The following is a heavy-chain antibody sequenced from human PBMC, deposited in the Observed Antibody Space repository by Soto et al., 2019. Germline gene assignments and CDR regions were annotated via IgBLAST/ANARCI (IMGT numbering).Heavy chain of an antibody. J-gene: IGHJ4*02. CDR1: GASISSSY. V-gene: IGHV4-59*01. CDR2: VYHTGAT. CDR3: ARGGNRYSNVASGVGGFDY. D-gene: IGHD5-12*01. Sequence: SETLSLTCTVSGASISSSYWSWIRQSPERGLEWIAYVYHTGATNYNPSLKSRFTISLDTSKGQFSLNLTSLTTADTAVYFCARGGNRYSNVASGVGGFDYWGQGSLVTVSS.